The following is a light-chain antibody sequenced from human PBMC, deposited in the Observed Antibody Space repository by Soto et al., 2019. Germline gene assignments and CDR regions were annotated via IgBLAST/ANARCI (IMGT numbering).Light chain of an antibody. CDR1: SGYSTYA. CDR3: QSLGTGIQV. Sequence: QSVLTQSPSASASLGASVKLTCTLSSGYSTYAIAWHQQQSEKGTRFLMKINYDGTHSTGDGFFDPFSGSSSGAERHLTISRLQSEDEADYYCQSLGTGIQVFGGGTKLTVL. V-gene: IGLV4-69*01. CDR2: INYDGTH. J-gene: IGLJ3*02.